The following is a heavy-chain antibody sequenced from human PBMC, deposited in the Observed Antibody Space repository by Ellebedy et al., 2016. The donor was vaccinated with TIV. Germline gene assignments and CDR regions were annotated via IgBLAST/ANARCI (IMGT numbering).Heavy chain of an antibody. V-gene: IGHV4-39*01. CDR3: ARHGHFDY. CDR1: GGSISTKNYY. Sequence: SETLSLXXTVSGGSISTKNYYWGWIRQPPGKGLEWIGAISYSGSTYHNQSLKSRVTLSIDTSKNQFSLNLSSVTAPDTAIYYCARHGHFDYWGQGTLVTVSS. J-gene: IGHJ4*02. CDR2: ISYSGST.